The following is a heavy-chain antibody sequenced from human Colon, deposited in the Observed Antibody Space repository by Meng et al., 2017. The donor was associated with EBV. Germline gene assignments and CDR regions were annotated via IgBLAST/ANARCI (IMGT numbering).Heavy chain of an antibody. D-gene: IGHD3-22*01. CDR2: INPNSGGT. CDR3: AKVRDISSDSSSYYDY. CDR1: GYPFTGYY. Sequence: AEVKKPGASVKVSCKASGYPFTGYYLHWVRQAPGQGLEWMGWINPNSGGTNYAQKFQGRVTMTRDTSISTAYMELSRLRSDDTAIYYCAKVRDISSDSSSYYDYWGQGTLVTVSS. J-gene: IGHJ4*02. V-gene: IGHV1-2*02.